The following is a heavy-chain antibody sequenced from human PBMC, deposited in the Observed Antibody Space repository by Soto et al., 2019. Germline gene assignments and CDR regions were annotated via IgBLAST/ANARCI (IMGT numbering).Heavy chain of an antibody. Sequence: ASVKVSCKASGYTFTSYGISRVRQAPGQGLEWMGWISAYNGNTNYAQKLQGRVTMTTDTSTSTAYMELRSLRSDDTAVYYCARHYQLTGRGDLRFFDIWGQGTMVTVSS. V-gene: IGHV1-18*01. D-gene: IGHD1-20*01. CDR1: GYTFTSYG. CDR2: ISAYNGNT. J-gene: IGHJ3*02. CDR3: ARHYQLTGRGDLRFFDI.